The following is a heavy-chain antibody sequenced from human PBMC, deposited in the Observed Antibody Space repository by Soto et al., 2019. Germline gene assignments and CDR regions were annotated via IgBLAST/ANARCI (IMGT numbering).Heavy chain of an antibody. CDR1: GGSISSGGYY. CDR3: ARYHSSSLVYFDY. CDR2: IYYSGST. J-gene: IGHJ4*02. Sequence: PSETLSLTCTVSGGSISSGGYYWSWIRQHPGKGLEWIGYIYYSGSTYYNPSLKSRVTISVDTSKNQFSLKLSSVTAADTAVYYCARYHSSSLVYFDYWGQGTLVTVS. D-gene: IGHD6-13*01. V-gene: IGHV4-31*03.